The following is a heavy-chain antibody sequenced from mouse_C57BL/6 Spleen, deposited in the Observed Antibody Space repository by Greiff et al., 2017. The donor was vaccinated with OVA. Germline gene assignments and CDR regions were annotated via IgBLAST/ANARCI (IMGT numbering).Heavy chain of an antibody. D-gene: IGHD2-4*01. CDR3: AWEAYFEDYYAMDY. CDR2: ISSGSSTI. Sequence: EVKVVESGGGLVKPGGSLKLSCAASGFTFSDYGMHWVRQAPEKGLEWVAYISSGSSTIYYADTVKGRFTISRDNAKNTLFLQMTSLRSEATAMYYCAWEAYFEDYYAMDYWGQGASVTVSS. V-gene: IGHV5-17*01. J-gene: IGHJ4*01. CDR1: GFTFSDYG.